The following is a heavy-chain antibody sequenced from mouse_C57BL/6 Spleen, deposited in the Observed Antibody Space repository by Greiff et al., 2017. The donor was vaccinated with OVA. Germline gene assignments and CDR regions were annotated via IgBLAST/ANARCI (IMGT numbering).Heavy chain of an antibody. CDR2: IYPGDGDT. CDR3: AGFITTVVATGPY. J-gene: IGHJ2*01. CDR1: GYAFSSSW. D-gene: IGHD1-1*01. V-gene: IGHV1-82*01. Sequence: QVQLQQSGPELVKPGASVKFSCKASGYAFSSSWMNWVKQRPGKGLEWIGRIYPGDGDTNYNGKFKGKATLTADKSSSTAYMQLSSLTSEDSAVYYCAGFITTVVATGPYWGQGTTLTVSS.